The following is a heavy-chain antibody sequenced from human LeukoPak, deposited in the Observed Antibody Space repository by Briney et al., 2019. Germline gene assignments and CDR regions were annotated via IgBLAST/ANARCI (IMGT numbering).Heavy chain of an antibody. J-gene: IGHJ5*02. V-gene: IGHV5-51*01. D-gene: IGHD1-14*01. Sequence: GESLKISCKGSGYNVDDCWIGWVRQMPGKGLEWMGIMSPRNFETQYSLPFQGQVTFSVDKSTRTAYLQWRSLKASDTAMYYCAWRKYFSTWLEPWGQGTLVTVSS. CDR3: AWRKYFSTWLEP. CDR2: MSPRNFET. CDR1: GYNVDDCW.